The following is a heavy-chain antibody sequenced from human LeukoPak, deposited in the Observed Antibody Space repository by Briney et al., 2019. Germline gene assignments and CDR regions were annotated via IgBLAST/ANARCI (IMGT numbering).Heavy chain of an antibody. CDR1: GFTFDDYA. CDR2: ISGDGGST. CDR3: AKGPSGGSWYCYYYYYRHV. D-gene: IGHD3-10*01. J-gene: IGHJ6*03. Sequence: GGSLRLSCAASGFTFDDYAMHWVRQAPGKGLEWVSHISGDGGSTYYADSVKGRFTISRDNSKNSLYLQMNSLRTEHTALYYCAKGPSGGSWYCYYYYYRHVWRKETAVSVSS. V-gene: IGHV3-43*02.